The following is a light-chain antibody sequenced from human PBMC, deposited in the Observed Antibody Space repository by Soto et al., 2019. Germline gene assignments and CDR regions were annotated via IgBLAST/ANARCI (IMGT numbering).Light chain of an antibody. CDR3: QHFGSSPGYT. J-gene: IGKJ2*01. Sequence: EIVLTQSPGTLSLSPGERATLSCRASQSVSSSYLAWYQQKPGQAPRLLIWGVSTRATGVPDRFSGSGSGADFTLTINRLEPEDFAVYYGQHFGSSPGYTFGPGTKLEIK. V-gene: IGKV3-20*01. CDR2: GVS. CDR1: QSVSSSY.